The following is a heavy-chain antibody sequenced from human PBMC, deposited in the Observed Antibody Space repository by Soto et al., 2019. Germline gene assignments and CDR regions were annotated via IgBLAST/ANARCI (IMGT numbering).Heavy chain of an antibody. Sequence: GGSLRLSCAASGFIFSDYEINWVRQAPGKGLEWVSYISGSGLTIYYADSVKGRFTISRDNAKNSLYLQMNSLGVEDTAVYYCARDLFPSFSGIDGDYYPRREWPLDYWGQGTLVTVSS. V-gene: IGHV3-48*03. CDR2: ISGSGLTI. CDR1: GFIFSDYE. J-gene: IGHJ4*02. D-gene: IGHD4-17*01. CDR3: ARDLFPSFSGIDGDYYPRREWPLDY.